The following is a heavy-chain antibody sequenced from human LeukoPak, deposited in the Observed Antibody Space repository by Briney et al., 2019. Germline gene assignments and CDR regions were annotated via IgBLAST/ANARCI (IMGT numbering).Heavy chain of an antibody. CDR1: GGTFSSYA. V-gene: IGHV1-69*13. CDR3: ARVLYEWLPQPGFDY. CDR2: IIPIFGTA. J-gene: IGHJ4*02. D-gene: IGHD3-3*01. Sequence: ASVKVSCKASGGTFSSYAISWVRQAPGQGLEWMGGIIPIFGTANYAQKFQGRVTITADESTSTAYMELSSLRSEDTAVYYCARVLYEWLPQPGFDYWGQGTLVTVSS.